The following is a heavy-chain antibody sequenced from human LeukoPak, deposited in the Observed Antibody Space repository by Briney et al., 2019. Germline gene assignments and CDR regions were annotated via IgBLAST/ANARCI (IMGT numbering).Heavy chain of an antibody. Sequence: TGGSLRLSCAASGFTFNSYGMHWVRQAPGKGLEWVAVIWYDGSNKYYADSVKGRFTISRDNSKNTLYLQMNSLRAEDTAVYYCAPQTSIAVAGYFDYWGQGTLVTVSS. CDR1: GFTFNSYG. CDR2: IWYDGSNK. CDR3: APQTSIAVAGYFDY. J-gene: IGHJ4*02. V-gene: IGHV3-33*01. D-gene: IGHD6-19*01.